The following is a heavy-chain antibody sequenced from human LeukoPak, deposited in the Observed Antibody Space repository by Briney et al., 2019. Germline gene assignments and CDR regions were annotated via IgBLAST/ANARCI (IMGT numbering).Heavy chain of an antibody. D-gene: IGHD3-22*01. J-gene: IGHJ4*02. CDR1: GFTLSSYA. CDR3: AKALTRYDSSGYDYSPTPFVY. Sequence: GGSLRLSCAPSGFTLSSYAMSWVRQAPGGGVEWVSAISGSGGNTYYAHSVKGRFTISRDTSKNTLYLQMNSLRAEDTAVYYCAKALTRYDSSGYDYSPTPFVYWGEGTLVTVSS. CDR2: ISGSGGNT. V-gene: IGHV3-23*01.